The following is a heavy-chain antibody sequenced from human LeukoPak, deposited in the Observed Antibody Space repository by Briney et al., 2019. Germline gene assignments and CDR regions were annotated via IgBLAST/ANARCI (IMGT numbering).Heavy chain of an antibody. V-gene: IGHV3-9*01. J-gene: IGHJ4*02. Sequence: GGSLRLSCAASGFTFDDYAMHWVRQAPGKGLEWVSGISWNSGSIGYADSVKGRFTISRDNAKNSLYLQMNSLRAEDTAVYYCARDRNYYDRYNDFDYWGQGTLVTVSS. CDR2: ISWNSGSI. CDR3: ARDRNYYDRYNDFDY. D-gene: IGHD3-22*01. CDR1: GFTFDDYA.